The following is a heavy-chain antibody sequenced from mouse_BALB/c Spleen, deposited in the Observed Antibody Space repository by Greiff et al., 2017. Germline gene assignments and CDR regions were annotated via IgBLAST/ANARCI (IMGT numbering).Heavy chain of an antibody. Sequence: EVKLQESGPGLVKPSQSLSLTCTVTGYSITSDYAWNWIRQFPGNKLEWMGYISYSGSTSYNPSLKSRIAITRDTSKNQFFLQLNSVTTEDTATYYCARTYHAPFAYWGQGTRVTVSA. D-gene: IGHD2-10*01. CDR2: ISYSGST. V-gene: IGHV3-2*02. J-gene: IGHJ3*01. CDR3: ARTYHAPFAY. CDR1: GYSITSDYA.